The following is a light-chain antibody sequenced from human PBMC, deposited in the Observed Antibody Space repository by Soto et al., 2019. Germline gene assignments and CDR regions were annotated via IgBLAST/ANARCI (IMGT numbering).Light chain of an antibody. V-gene: IGKV3-11*01. CDR1: QSVSSY. CDR3: QQYADWPRT. CDR2: DAS. Sequence: EIVLTQSPATLSLSPGERATLSCWASQSVSSYLAWYQQKPGQAPRLLIYDASNRATDVPPRFRGSGSGTDFILTISSLEPEDFAVYYCQQYADWPRTFGQGTKLEFK. J-gene: IGKJ1*01.